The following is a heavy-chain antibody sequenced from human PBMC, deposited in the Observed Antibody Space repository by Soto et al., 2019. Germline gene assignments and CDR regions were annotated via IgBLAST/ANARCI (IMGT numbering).Heavy chain of an antibody. J-gene: IGHJ6*02. D-gene: IGHD3-9*01. V-gene: IGHV3-7*03. CDR3: ARVQYYDILPVFHYYYGMHV. CDR1: GFTFSSYC. Sequence: GRSLRLSCPASGFTFSSYCKRCVRQPPWKGLEWVANIKQDGSEKYYVDSVKGRFTISSDNAKNSLYLQMNSLRAADTAVEYCARVQYYDILPVFHYYYGMHVSGPGITITVAS. CDR2: IKQDGSEK.